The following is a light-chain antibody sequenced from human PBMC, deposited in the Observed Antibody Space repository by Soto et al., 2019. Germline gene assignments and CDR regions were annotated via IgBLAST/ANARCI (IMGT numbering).Light chain of an antibody. J-gene: IGKJ3*01. CDR1: QSINSY. CDR3: QQYTSLSLT. Sequence: DIQVTQSPSSLSASVGDRVTITCSASQSINSYLLWNQQKPGKAPKLLIYDASILETWFPSRFSGSGYGTHFKFTISGLQPDDFATYFCQQYTSLSLTLGLGTKVDV. V-gene: IGKV1-33*01. CDR2: DAS.